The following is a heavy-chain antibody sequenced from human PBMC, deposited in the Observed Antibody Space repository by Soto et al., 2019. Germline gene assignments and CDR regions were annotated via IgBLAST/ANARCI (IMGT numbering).Heavy chain of an antibody. J-gene: IGHJ6*02. CDR3: ARELSGITLYGMDV. CDR1: GYTFTGQY. V-gene: IGHV1-2*02. Sequence: ASVKVSCKASGYTFTGQYMHWVRQAPGQGLEWMGWINPNSGDTNYAQKFQGRVTMTRDTSIGTAYMELSSLRSNDTAIYYCARELSGITLYGMDVWGQGTTVTVLL. D-gene: IGHD1-7*01. CDR2: INPNSGDT.